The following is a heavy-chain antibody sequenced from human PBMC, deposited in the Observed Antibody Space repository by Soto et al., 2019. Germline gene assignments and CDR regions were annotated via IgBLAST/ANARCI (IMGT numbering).Heavy chain of an antibody. V-gene: IGHV1-3*01. CDR3: ARGGLALMDV. J-gene: IGHJ6*02. Sequence: QVQLVQSGAEVKKPGDSVNVSDKASGYTFASYAMHWVRQAPGQRLEWMGWIDAGNGNTKYSQKFQGRVTITRDTSASTAYMELSRLRSEDTAVYYCARGGLALMDVWGQGTTVTVSS. CDR2: IDAGNGNT. D-gene: IGHD3-16*01. CDR1: GYTFASYA.